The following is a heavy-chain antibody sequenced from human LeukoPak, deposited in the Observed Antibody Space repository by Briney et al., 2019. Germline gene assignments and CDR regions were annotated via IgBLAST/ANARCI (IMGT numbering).Heavy chain of an antibody. D-gene: IGHD6-19*01. CDR2: TYCRSKWYS. V-gene: IGHV6-1*01. Sequence: SQTLSLTCAVSGDSVSSNSAAWNWIRQSPSRGLEWLGRTYCRSKWYSDYAVSVKSRITINTDTSKNQFSLQLNSVTPDDTAVYYCARDSSSGWSIPDTNWFDPWGQGILVTVSS. J-gene: IGHJ5*02. CDR3: ARDSSSGWSIPDTNWFDP. CDR1: GDSVSSNSAA.